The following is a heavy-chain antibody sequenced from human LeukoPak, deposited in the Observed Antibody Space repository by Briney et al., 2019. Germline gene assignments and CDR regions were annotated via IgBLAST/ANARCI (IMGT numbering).Heavy chain of an antibody. D-gene: IGHD3-22*01. Sequence: SGTLSLTCAVYGGSFSGYYWSWIRQPPGKGLEWIGEINHSGSTNYNPSLKSRVTISVDTSKNQFSLKLSSVTAADTAVYYCARPRGPVYDDSSGYLYWGQGTLVTVSS. CDR1: GGSFSGYY. CDR2: INHSGST. J-gene: IGHJ4*02. CDR3: ARPRGPVYDDSSGYLY. V-gene: IGHV4-34*01.